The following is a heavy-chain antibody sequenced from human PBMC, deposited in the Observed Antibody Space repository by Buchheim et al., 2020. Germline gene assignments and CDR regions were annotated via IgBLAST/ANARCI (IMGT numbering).Heavy chain of an antibody. Sequence: QVQLVESGGGVVQPGRSLRLSCAASGFTFSSYAMHWVRQAPGKGLEWVAVISYDGSNKYYADSVKGRFTISRDNSKNTLYLQMNSLGAEDTAMYYCARIQPFHEYDILTGYHPLLEVWGKGTT. CDR2: ISYDGSNK. CDR3: ARIQPFHEYDILTGYHPLLEV. CDR1: GFTFSSYA. D-gene: IGHD3-9*01. V-gene: IGHV3-30-3*01. J-gene: IGHJ6*01.